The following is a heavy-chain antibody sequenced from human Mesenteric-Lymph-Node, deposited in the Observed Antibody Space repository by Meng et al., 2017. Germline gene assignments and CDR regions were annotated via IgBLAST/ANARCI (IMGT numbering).Heavy chain of an antibody. CDR2: INRNSNSI. J-gene: IGHJ4*02. V-gene: IGHV3-23*05. CDR3: AKEISWGCCYTDH. CDR1: GFTFGGYA. D-gene: IGHD3-16*01. Sequence: GGSLRLSCTASGFTFGGYALHWVRQAPGKGLEWVSTINRNSNSIYYADSVKGRFTVSRDNAKNTLYLQMNSLTAEDTALYYCAKEISWGCCYTDHWGQGTLVTVSS.